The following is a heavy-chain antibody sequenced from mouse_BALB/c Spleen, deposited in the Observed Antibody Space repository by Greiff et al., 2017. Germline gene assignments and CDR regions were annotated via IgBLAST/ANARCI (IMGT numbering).Heavy chain of an antibody. CDR1: GFSLSTSGMG. D-gene: IGHD2-2*01. CDR2: IWWDDDK. Sequence: QVTLKVSGPGILQPSQTLSLTCSFSGFSLSTSGMGVGWIRQPSGKGLEWLAHIWWDDDKRYNPALKSRLTISKDTSSNQVFLKIASVDTADTATYYCARMYGYVLYAMDYWGQGTSVTVSS. CDR3: ARMYGYVLYAMDY. J-gene: IGHJ4*01. V-gene: IGHV8-8*01.